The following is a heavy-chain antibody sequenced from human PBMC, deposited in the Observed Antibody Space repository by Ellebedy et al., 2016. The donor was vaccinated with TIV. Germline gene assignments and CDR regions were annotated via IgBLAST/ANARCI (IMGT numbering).Heavy chain of an antibody. CDR3: AKGRRMVYSTGGLAY. Sequence: PGGSLRLSCAASGFSFSGYGMHRVRQAPGKGLEWVAVIWYDGSNEYYADSVKGRFTISRDNSKNKLYLQMNSLRAEDTAVYYCAKGRRMVYSTGGLAYWGQGTLVTVSS. V-gene: IGHV3-33*06. J-gene: IGHJ4*02. CDR1: GFSFSGYG. CDR2: IWYDGSNE. D-gene: IGHD2-8*01.